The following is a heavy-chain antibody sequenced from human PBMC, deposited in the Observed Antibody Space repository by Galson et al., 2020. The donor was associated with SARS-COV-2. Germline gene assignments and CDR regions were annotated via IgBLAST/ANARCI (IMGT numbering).Heavy chain of an antibody. CDR2: ISYDGSNK. CDR3: ARDQWEYSSAVDC. J-gene: IGHJ4*02. V-gene: IGHV3-30*16. CDR1: GFTFSSYA. Sequence: GGSLRLSCAASGFTFSSYAMHWVRQAPGKGLEWVAVISYDGSNKYYADSVKGRFTISRDNSKNTLYLQMNSLRAEDTAVYYCARDQWEYSSAVDCWGQGILGTVST. D-gene: IGHD6-6*01.